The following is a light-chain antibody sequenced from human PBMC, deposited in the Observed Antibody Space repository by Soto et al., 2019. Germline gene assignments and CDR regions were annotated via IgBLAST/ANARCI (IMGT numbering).Light chain of an antibody. CDR2: GAS. Sequence: IVLTQSPDTLSLSPGERATLSCRASQNLISDYLAWYQQKPGQPPRLLIYGASRRATGIPDRFSGSGSGTDFPLSIRSLEPEDSAVYYCQLYGRSPTWTFGQGTKVEIK. CDR1: QNLISDY. V-gene: IGKV3-20*01. J-gene: IGKJ1*01. CDR3: QLYGRSPTWT.